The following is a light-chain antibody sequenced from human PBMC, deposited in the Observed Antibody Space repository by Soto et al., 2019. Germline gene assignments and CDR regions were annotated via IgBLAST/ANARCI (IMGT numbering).Light chain of an antibody. J-gene: IGLJ1*01. CDR1: SSDIGGYNY. V-gene: IGLV2-14*01. Sequence: QSALTQPASVSGSPGQSTTISCTGTSSDIGGYNYVSWYQQLPGEAPKLIIYDVSDRPSGVSTRFSGSKSGNTASQTISGLQAEDEGDYYCSSFTSRHTYVFGTGTKLTVL. CDR2: DVS. CDR3: SSFTSRHTYV.